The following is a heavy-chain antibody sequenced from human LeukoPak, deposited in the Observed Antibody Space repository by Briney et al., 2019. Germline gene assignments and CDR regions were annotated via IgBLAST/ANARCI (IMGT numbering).Heavy chain of an antibody. D-gene: IGHD1-26*01. J-gene: IGHJ3*02. V-gene: IGHV1-69*13. Sequence: ASVKVSCKASGGTFSSYAISWVRQAPGQGLEWMGGIIPIFGTANYAQKFQGRVTITADESTSTAYMELSSLRSEDTAVYYCARDRSTGGSYSSSIWGQGTMVTVSS. CDR1: GGTFSSYA. CDR3: ARDRSTGGSYSSSI. CDR2: IIPIFGTA.